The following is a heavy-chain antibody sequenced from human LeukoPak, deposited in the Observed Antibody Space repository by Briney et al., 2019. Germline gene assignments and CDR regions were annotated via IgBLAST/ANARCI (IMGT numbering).Heavy chain of an antibody. CDR2: IYYSGST. V-gene: IGHV4-59*01. J-gene: IGHJ4*02. CDR1: GGSMNSYY. CDR3: ARRGAAGLFDY. Sequence: SETLSLTCTVSGGSMNSYYWSWIRQPPGKGLEWIGYIYYSGSTNYNPSLKSRVTISVDTSKNQFSLKLSSVTAADTAVYYCARRGAAGLFDYWGQGTLVTVSS. D-gene: IGHD6-13*01.